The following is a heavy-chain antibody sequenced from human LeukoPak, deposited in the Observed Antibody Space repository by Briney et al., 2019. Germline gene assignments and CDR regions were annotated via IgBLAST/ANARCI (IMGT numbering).Heavy chain of an antibody. CDR2: INPNSGGT. CDR1: AYTFTGYY. J-gene: IGHJ5*02. D-gene: IGHD3-10*01. Sequence: ASVKVSCKASAYTFTGYYMHWVRQAPGQGLEWMGWINPNSGGTNYAQKFQGRVTMTRDTSISTAYMELSSLKSDDTAVHYCASPDYYGSGSYRFDPWGQGTLVTVSS. V-gene: IGHV1-2*02. CDR3: ASPDYYGSGSYRFDP.